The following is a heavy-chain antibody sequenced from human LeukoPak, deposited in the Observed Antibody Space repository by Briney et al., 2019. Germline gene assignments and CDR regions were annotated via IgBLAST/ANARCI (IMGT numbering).Heavy chain of an antibody. CDR1: GFTFDDYA. V-gene: IGHV3-9*01. D-gene: IGHD3-22*01. J-gene: IGHJ4*02. CDR2: ISWNSGSI. CDR3: ARDGAGDYDSSPFDY. Sequence: GGSLRLSCAASGFTFDDYAMHWVRQVPGKGLEWVSGISWNSGSIGYADSVKGRFTISRDNSKNTLYLQMNSLRAEDTAVYYCARDGAGDYDSSPFDYWGQGTLVTVSS.